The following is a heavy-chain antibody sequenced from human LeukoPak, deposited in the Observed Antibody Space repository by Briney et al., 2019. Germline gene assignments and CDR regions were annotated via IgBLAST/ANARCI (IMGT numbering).Heavy chain of an antibody. CDR1: GFTFSSYA. CDR3: AKEAGYSGYDYPDY. CDR2: ISGSAYST. Sequence: GGSLRLSCAASGFTFSSYAMSCVRQAPGKGLEWVSGISGSAYSTYYADSVQGRFTISRDNSKNTLYLQMNSLRAEDTAVYYCAKEAGYSGYDYPDYWGQGTLVTVSS. D-gene: IGHD5-12*01. V-gene: IGHV3-23*01. J-gene: IGHJ4*02.